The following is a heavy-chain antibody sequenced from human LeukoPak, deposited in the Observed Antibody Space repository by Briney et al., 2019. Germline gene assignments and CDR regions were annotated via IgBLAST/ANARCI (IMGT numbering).Heavy chain of an antibody. CDR2: IYYSGTT. CDR3: AKQVNDDYFDY. CDR1: GGSISPYY. Sequence: PSETLSLTCTVSGGSISPYYWSWIRQPPGKRLEWIGYIYYSGTTNYNPSLKSRVTISVDTSKNQFSLKLSSVTAADTAVYYCAKQVNDDYFDYWGQGTLVTVSS. V-gene: IGHV4-59*08. D-gene: IGHD5/OR15-5a*01. J-gene: IGHJ4*02.